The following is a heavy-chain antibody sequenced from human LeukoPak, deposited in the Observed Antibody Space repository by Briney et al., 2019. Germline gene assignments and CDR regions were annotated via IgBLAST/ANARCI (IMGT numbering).Heavy chain of an antibody. CDR1: GFTFTNAW. Sequence: PGGSLRLSYAASGFTFTNAWMSWVCQAPGKGLEWVGRIKSKIDGETTDYAAPVKGRFTISRDDSKNTLYLQTNSLKTEDTAVYYCTTDTQCGGSCYWNWFDPWGQGSLVTVSS. D-gene: IGHD2-15*01. V-gene: IGHV3-15*01. CDR2: IKSKIDGETT. J-gene: IGHJ5*02. CDR3: TTDTQCGGSCYWNWFDP.